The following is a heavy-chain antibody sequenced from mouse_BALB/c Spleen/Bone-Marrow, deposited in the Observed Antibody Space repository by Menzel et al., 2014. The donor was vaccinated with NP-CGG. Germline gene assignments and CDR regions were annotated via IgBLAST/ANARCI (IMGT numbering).Heavy chain of an antibody. CDR3: ARVSYDYFDY. D-gene: IGHD2-4*01. J-gene: IGHJ2*01. Sequence: EVMLVESGGGLVNPGGSLKLSCAASGFTFSDYYMYWVRQTPEKRLEWVATISDGGSYTYYPDSVKGRFTISRDNAKNNLYLQMSSLKSEDTAMYYCARVSYDYFDYWGQGTTLTVSS. V-gene: IGHV5-4*02. CDR1: GFTFSDYY. CDR2: ISDGGSYT.